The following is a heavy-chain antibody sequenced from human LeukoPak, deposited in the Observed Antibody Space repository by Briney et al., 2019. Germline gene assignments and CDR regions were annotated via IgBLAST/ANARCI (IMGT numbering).Heavy chain of an antibody. Sequence: PGGSLRLSCAASGFTFSSYSMNWVRQAPGKGLEWVSSISSSSSSIYYADSVKGRFTISRDNAKNSLFLQMNSLRVEDTAVYYCARSVPRAACFDPWGQGTLVTVSS. J-gene: IGHJ5*02. V-gene: IGHV3-21*01. D-gene: IGHD6-25*01. CDR1: GFTFSSYS. CDR2: ISSSSSSI. CDR3: ARSVPRAACFDP.